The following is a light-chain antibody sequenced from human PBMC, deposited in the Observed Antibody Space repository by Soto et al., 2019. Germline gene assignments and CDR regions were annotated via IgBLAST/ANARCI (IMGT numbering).Light chain of an antibody. CDR3: QQYGSSSFT. J-gene: IGKJ3*01. CDR1: QSVSSNY. CDR2: GAS. V-gene: IGKV3-20*01. Sequence: EIVLTQSPGTLSLSPGERATLSCRASQSVSSNYLAWYRQRPGQAPRLLIYGASIRAPGIPDRFSGSGSGTDFTLTISRLEPEDFAVYYCQQYGSSSFTFGPGTKVDI.